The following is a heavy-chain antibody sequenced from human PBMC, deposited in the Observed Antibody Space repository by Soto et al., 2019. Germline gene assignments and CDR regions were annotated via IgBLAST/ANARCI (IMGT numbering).Heavy chain of an antibody. J-gene: IGHJ4*02. Sequence: QEQLVQSGTEVKKPGSSVKVSCKASGGILSSYAISWVRQAPGQGLEWMGGIIPIFGTANYAQKFQGRVTITADESTNTAYMDLSSLKSEDTAIYYCARGGSGYVWFNEFWGQGTLVTVSS. CDR1: GGILSSYA. V-gene: IGHV1-69*01. CDR2: IIPIFGTA. CDR3: ARGGSGYVWFNEF. D-gene: IGHD3-22*01.